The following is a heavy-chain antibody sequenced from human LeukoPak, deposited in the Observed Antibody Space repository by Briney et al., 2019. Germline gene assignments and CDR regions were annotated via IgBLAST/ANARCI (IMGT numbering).Heavy chain of an antibody. Sequence: PSETLSLTCIVSSASISSYYWRCIRRPSGKGQEWIGYIYTSGSTNYNPSLKSRVTISVDTSKNQFSLKLSSVTAADTAVYYCARRVQWLAYNWFDPWGQGTLVTVSS. D-gene: IGHD6-19*01. CDR3: ARRVQWLAYNWFDP. V-gene: IGHV4-4*09. CDR1: SASISSYY. CDR2: IYTSGST. J-gene: IGHJ5*02.